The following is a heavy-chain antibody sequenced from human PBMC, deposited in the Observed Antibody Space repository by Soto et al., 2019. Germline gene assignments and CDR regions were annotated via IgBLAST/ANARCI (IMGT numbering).Heavy chain of an antibody. V-gene: IGHV3-21*01. CDR2: ISSSSSYI. D-gene: IGHD3-3*01. CDR3: ARGPKSNRITIFGVVILKFDY. Sequence: GGSLRLSCAASGFTFSSYSMNWVRQAPGKGLEWVSSISSSSSYIYYADSVKGRFTISRDNAKNSLYLQMNSLRAEDTAVYYCARGPKSNRITIFGVVILKFDYWGQGTLVTVSS. CDR1: GFTFSSYS. J-gene: IGHJ4*02.